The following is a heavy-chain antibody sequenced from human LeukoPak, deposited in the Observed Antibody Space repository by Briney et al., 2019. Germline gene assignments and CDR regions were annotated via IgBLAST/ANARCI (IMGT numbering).Heavy chain of an antibody. V-gene: IGHV3-73*01. Sequence: PGGSLRLSCAASGFTFSGSAMHWVRQASGKGLEWVGRIRSKANSYATAYAASVKGRFTISRDDSKNTAYLQMNSLKTEDTAVYYCTSSMITFGGFIDYWGQGTLVTVSS. CDR2: IRSKANSYAT. J-gene: IGHJ4*02. CDR1: GFTFSGSA. D-gene: IGHD3-16*02. CDR3: TSSMITFGGFIDY.